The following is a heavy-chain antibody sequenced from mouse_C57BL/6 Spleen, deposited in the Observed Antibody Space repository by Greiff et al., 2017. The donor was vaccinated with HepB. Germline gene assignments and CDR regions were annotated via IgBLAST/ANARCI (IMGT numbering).Heavy chain of an antibody. D-gene: IGHD2-3*01. J-gene: IGHJ3*01. V-gene: IGHV1-39*01. Sequence: VHVKQSGPELVKPGASVKISCKASGYSFTDYNMNWVKQSNGKSLEWIGVINPNYGTTSYNQKFKGKATLTVDQSSSTAYMQLNSLTSEDSAVYYCARSCDGYYTWFAYWGQGTLVTVSA. CDR2: INPNYGTT. CDR1: GYSFTDYN. CDR3: ARSCDGYYTWFAY.